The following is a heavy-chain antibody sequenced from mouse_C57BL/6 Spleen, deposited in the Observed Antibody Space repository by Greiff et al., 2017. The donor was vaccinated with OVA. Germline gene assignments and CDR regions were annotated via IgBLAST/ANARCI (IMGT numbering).Heavy chain of an antibody. CDR1: GYTFTSYW. CDR2: IHPNSGST. J-gene: IGHJ3*01. D-gene: IGHD2-4*01. V-gene: IGHV1-64*01. CDR3: AREGDYDEGFAY. Sequence: VKLQQPGAELVKPGASVKLSCKASGYTFTSYWMHWVKQRPGQGLEWIGMIHPNSGSTNYNEKFKSKATLTVDKSSSTAYMQLSSLTSEDSAVYYCAREGDYDEGFAYWGQGTLVTVSA.